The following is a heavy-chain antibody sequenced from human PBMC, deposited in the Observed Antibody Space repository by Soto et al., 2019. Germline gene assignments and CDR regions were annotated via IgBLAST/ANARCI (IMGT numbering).Heavy chain of an antibody. CDR2: IYTSGST. Sequence: SETLSLTCTVSGGSISSYYWSWIRQPAGKGLEWIGRIYTSGSTNYNPSLKSRVTMSVDTSKNQFSLKLSSVTAADTAVYYCARGIREVVVVPAASPYYYYYYGMDVWGQGTTVTVSS. CDR1: GGSISSYY. V-gene: IGHV4-4*07. CDR3: ARGIREVVVVPAASPYYYYYYGMDV. J-gene: IGHJ6*02. D-gene: IGHD2-2*01.